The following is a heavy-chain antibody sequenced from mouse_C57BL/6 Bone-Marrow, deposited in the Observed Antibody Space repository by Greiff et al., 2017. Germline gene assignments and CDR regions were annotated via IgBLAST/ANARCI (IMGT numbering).Heavy chain of an antibody. CDR2: IDPSDSYT. V-gene: IGHV1-50*01. Sequence: QVQLQQPGAELVKPGASVKLSCKASGYTFTSYWMQWVKQRPGQGLEWIGEIDPSDSYTNYNQKFKGKATLTVDTSSSTAYMQLSSLTSEDSAVYYCARNLVSNYYAMDYWGQGTSVTVSS. J-gene: IGHJ4*01. CDR1: GYTFTSYW. CDR3: ARNLVSNYYAMDY.